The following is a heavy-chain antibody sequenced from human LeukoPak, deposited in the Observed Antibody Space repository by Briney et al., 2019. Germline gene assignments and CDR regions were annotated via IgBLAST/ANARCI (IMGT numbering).Heavy chain of an antibody. CDR3: ARVTSSWYFDD. CDR2: IYTSGNT. CDR1: GGSISGYY. J-gene: IGHJ4*02. Sequence: SETLSLTCTVSGGSISGYYWSWIRQPAGKGLVWIGRIYTSGNTNYNPSLKSRVTMSVDTSNNQFSLKLNSVSAADTAVYYCARVTSSWYFDDWGQGTLVTVSS. V-gene: IGHV4-4*07. D-gene: IGHD6-13*01.